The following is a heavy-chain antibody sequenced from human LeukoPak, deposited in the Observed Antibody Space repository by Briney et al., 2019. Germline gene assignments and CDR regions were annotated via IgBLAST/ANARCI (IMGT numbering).Heavy chain of an antibody. V-gene: IGHV3-21*01. CDR2: ISSSSSYI. Sequence: PGGSLRLSCAASGFTFSSYSMNWVRQAPGKGLEWVSSISSSSSYICYADSVKGRFTISRDNAKNSLYLQMNSLRAEDTAVYYCATYYDFWSAYRSDYWGQGTLVTVSS. J-gene: IGHJ4*02. CDR1: GFTFSSYS. CDR3: ATYYDFWSAYRSDY. D-gene: IGHD3-3*01.